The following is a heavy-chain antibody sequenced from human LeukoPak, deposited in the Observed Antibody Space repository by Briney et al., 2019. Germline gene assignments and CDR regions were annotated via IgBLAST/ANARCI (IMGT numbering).Heavy chain of an antibody. CDR1: GFTFSSYA. J-gene: IGHJ4*02. CDR2: ISGSGGST. CDR3: AKDGYYDSSGFVDY. D-gene: IGHD3-22*01. Sequence: GGSLRLSCAASGFTFSSYAMSWVRQAPGKGLEWVSAISGSGGSTYYADSVKGRFTISRDNPKNTLYLQMNSLRAEDTAVYYCAKDGYYDSSGFVDYWGQGTLVTVSS. V-gene: IGHV3-23*01.